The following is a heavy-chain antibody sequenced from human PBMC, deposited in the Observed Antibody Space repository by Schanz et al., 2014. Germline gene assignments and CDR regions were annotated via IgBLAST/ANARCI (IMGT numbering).Heavy chain of an antibody. J-gene: IGHJ4*02. Sequence: EVRLVESGGGFVQPGGSLGLSCVVSGFTVSSDHMSWVRQAPGKGLEWVGRVRNKNNRYTTEYAASVKGRFTISRDDSKNSLYLQMNSLKTEDTAMYYCARRASCSRIGCPFDSWGQGTLVTVSS. V-gene: IGHV3-72*01. CDR2: VRNKNNRYTT. CDR1: GFTVSSDH. D-gene: IGHD2-2*01. CDR3: ARRASCSRIGCPFDS.